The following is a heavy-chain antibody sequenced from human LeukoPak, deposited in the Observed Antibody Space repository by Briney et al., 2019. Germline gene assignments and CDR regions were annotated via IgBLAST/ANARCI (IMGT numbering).Heavy chain of an antibody. J-gene: IGHJ3*02. CDR1: GFTFSSYS. CDR3: ARATVTTGAFDI. CDR2: ISSRSSYI. V-gene: IGHV3-21*01. D-gene: IGHD4-17*01. Sequence: GRSLRLSCAASGFTFSSYSMNWVRQAPGKGLEWVSSISSRSSYIYYADSVKGRFTISRDNAKNSLYLQMNSLRAEDTAVYYCARATVTTGAFDIWGQGTMVTVSS.